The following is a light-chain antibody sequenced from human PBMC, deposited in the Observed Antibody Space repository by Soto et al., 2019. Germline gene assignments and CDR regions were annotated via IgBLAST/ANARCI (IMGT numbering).Light chain of an antibody. V-gene: IGKV3-20*01. CDR2: GAS. J-gene: IGKJ1*01. CDR1: QSVDTTF. CDR3: QQYMSSVT. Sequence: EIVLTQSPGSLSLSPGQRATLSCRASQSVDTTFFAWYQKKPGQAPRLLLYGASKRATGIPDRVSGSGSGTDFTLIISRLEPEDFAVYYCQQYMSSVTFGQGTKVEIK.